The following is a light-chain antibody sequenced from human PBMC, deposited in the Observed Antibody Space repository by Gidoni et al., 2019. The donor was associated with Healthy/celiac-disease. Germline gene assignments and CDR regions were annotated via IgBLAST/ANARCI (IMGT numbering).Light chain of an antibody. V-gene: IGKV3-20*01. Sequence: EVAFVHPAGTLSLSPGERATLSCRASQSVSSSYLAWYQQKPGQAPRLLIYGASSRATGIPDRVSGSGSGTDFTLTISRLEPEDFAVYYCQQYGSSPLTFGGGTKVEIK. CDR1: QSVSSSY. J-gene: IGKJ4*01. CDR3: QQYGSSPLT. CDR2: GAS.